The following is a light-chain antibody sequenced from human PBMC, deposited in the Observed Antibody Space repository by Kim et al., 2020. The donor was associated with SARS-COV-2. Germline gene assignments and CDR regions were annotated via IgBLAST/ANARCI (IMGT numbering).Light chain of an antibody. CDR1: TSDFGGYNY. CDR3: SSYTSTSTLV. V-gene: IGLV2-14*01. J-gene: IGLJ6*01. CDR2: EVN. Sequence: QSALTQPASVSGSPGQSITISSTGTTSDFGGYNYVSWYQQHPGKAPKLIIYEVNDRPPGVSNRFSGYKSGNTASLTISGLQAEDEADYYCSSYTSTSTLVFGTGTKVTVL.